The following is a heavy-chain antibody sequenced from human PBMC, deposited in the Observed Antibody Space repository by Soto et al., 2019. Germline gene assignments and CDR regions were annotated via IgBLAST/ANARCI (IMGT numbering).Heavy chain of an antibody. Sequence: QVQLQESGPGVVKPSGTLSLTCAVSGGSISSSNWGSWVRKPPGTGLEWIGEIYHSGSTNYTPSLKCRVTISVDQSKNQCTLKLSSVTAADTAVYYCAIAQDGGVVLTATDYWCQGTLVTVS. V-gene: IGHV4-4*02. CDR2: IYHSGST. CDR1: GGSISSSNW. CDR3: AIAQDGGVVLTATDY. D-gene: IGHD2-21*02. J-gene: IGHJ4*02.